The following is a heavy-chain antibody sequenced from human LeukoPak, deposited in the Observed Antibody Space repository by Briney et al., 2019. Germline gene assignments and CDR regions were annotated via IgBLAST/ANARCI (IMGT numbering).Heavy chain of an antibody. CDR2: IKQDGSEK. D-gene: IGHD3-22*01. Sequence: GGSLRLSCAASGFTFSSYWMSWVRQAPGKGLEWVANIKQDGSEKYYVDSVKGRFTISRDNAKNSLYLQMNSLRAEDTAVYYCARDLRYYDSSGQGRFLAYYYYYTDVWGKGTTVTVSS. CDR1: GFTFSSYW. J-gene: IGHJ6*03. CDR3: ARDLRYYDSSGQGRFLAYYYYYTDV. V-gene: IGHV3-7*01.